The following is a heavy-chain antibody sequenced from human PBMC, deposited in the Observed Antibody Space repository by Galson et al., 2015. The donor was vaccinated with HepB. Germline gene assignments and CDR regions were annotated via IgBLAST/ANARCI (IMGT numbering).Heavy chain of an antibody. CDR1: GFTFDDYA. CDR2: ISWDGGST. V-gene: IGHV3-43D*03. J-gene: IGHJ4*02. D-gene: IGHD6-13*01. Sequence: SLRLSCAASGFTFDDYAMHWVRQAPGKGLEWVSLISWDGGSTYYADSVKGRFTISRDNSKNSLYLQMNSLRAEDTALCYCAKDRQQLVSYYFDYWGREPWSPSPQ. CDR3: AKDRQQLVSYYFDY.